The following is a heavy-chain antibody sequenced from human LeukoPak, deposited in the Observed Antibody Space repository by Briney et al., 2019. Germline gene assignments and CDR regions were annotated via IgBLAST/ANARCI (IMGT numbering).Heavy chain of an antibody. V-gene: IGHV4-39*07. D-gene: IGHD3-16*01. CDR2: IYYSGST. CDR3: ARALWGRLDAFDI. Sequence: SETLSLTCTVSGGSISSSTYFWGWICQPPGKGLEWIGTIYYSGSTYYNPSLKSRVTISVDSSKNQFSLRLSSVTAADTAVYYCARALWGRLDAFDIWGQGTMVTVSS. CDR1: GGSISSSTYF. J-gene: IGHJ3*02.